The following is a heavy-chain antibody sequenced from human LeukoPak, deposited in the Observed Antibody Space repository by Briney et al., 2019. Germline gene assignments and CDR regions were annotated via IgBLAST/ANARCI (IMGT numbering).Heavy chain of an antibody. J-gene: IGHJ4*02. V-gene: IGHV3-23*01. D-gene: IGHD4-17*01. CDR1: GFTFSSYA. CDR2: ISGSGST. Sequence: GGSLRLSCAASGFTFSSYAMSWVRQAPGKGLEWVSAISGSGSTYYADSVKGRFTISRDNSKNTLYLQMNSLRAEDTAVYYCAKGDYELSGAYWGQGTLVTVSS. CDR3: AKGDYELSGAY.